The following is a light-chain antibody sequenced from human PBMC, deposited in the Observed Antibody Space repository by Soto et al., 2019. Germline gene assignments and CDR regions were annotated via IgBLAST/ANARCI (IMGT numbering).Light chain of an antibody. Sequence: QSALTQPASVSGSPGQSIAISCTGTSSDVGGYYSVSWYQQHPGKAPKLVIYDVSNRPSGVSNRFSGSKSGNTASLTISGLQAEDEADYYCSSYTSSSTRVFGGGTQLIVL. CDR1: SSDVGGYYS. CDR2: DVS. V-gene: IGLV2-14*01. CDR3: SSYTSSSTRV. J-gene: IGLJ2*01.